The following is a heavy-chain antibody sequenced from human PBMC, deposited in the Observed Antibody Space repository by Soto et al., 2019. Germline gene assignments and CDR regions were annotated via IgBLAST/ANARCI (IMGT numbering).Heavy chain of an antibody. CDR1: GGTFSSYA. J-gene: IGHJ4*02. V-gene: IGHV1-69*13. CDR3: ARFYYDSSGYQYYFDY. Sequence: SVKVSCKASGGTFSSYAISWVRQAPGQGLEWMGGIIPIFGTANYAQKFQGRVTITADESTSTAYMELSSLRSEDTAVYYCARFYYDSSGYQYYFDYWGQGTLVTVSS. D-gene: IGHD3-22*01. CDR2: IIPIFGTA.